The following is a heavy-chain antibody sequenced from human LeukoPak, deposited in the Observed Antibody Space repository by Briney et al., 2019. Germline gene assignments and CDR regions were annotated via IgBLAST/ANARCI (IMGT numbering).Heavy chain of an antibody. D-gene: IGHD2-21*02. CDR3: ARTRPLVVTAIYGAFDI. CDR1: GYTFTGYY. CDR2: INPNSGGT. V-gene: IGHV1-2*02. Sequence: GASVKVSCKASGYTFTGYYMHWVRQAPGQGLEWMGWINPNSGGTNYAQKFQGRVTMTRDTSISTAYMELSSLRSEDTAVYYCARTRPLVVTAIYGAFDIWGQGTMVTVSS. J-gene: IGHJ3*02.